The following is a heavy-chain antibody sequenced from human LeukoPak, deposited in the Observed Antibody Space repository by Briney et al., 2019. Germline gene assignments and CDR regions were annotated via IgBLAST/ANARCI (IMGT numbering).Heavy chain of an antibody. D-gene: IGHD3-22*01. CDR3: ARVDTYDYYDSSGSPKRAFDY. J-gene: IGHJ4*02. CDR1: GYSASSGYY. Sequence: PSETLSLTCAVSGYSASSGYYWGWIRQPPGKGLEWIGSIYHSGSTYYNPSLKSRVTISVDTSKNQFSLKLSSVTAADTAVYYCARVDTYDYYDSSGSPKRAFDYWGQGTLVTVSS. CDR2: IYHSGST. V-gene: IGHV4-38-2*01.